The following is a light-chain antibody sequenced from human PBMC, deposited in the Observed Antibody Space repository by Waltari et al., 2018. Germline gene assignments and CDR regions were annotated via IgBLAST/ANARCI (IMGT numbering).Light chain of an antibody. V-gene: IGKV3-11*01. J-gene: IGKJ3*01. Sequence: EIVLTQSPATLSLSPGERATLSCRASQSVSSYLAWYQPKPGQAPRLLIYDASTRATGIPARFSGSGSGTDFTLTISSLEPEDFAVYYCQQRSNWPPFTFGPGTKVDIK. CDR1: QSVSSY. CDR3: QQRSNWPPFT. CDR2: DAS.